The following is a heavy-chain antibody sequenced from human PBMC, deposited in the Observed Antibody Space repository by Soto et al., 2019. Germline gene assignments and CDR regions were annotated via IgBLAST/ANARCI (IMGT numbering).Heavy chain of an antibody. CDR3: ARVRAGGVGWSDP. J-gene: IGHJ5*02. CDR1: GFTFSDHY. Sequence: EVQLVESGGGLVQPGGSLRLSCVASGFTFSDHYMDWVRQAPGKGLGWVGRTRNKVNSYTTEYAASVKGRFTTSRDDSKSSVYLQMNRLKTEDTAVYFCARVRAGGVGWSDPWRQGTLLTVSS. CDR2: TRNKVNSYTT. D-gene: IGHD3-16*01. V-gene: IGHV3-72*01.